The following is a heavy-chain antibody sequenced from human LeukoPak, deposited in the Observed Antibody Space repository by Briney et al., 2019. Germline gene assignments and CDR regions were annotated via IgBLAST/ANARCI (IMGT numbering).Heavy chain of an antibody. CDR1: GGSISSYY. CDR3: ARGSSGSYYKRHWFDP. CDR2: INHSGST. Sequence: PSETLSLTCTVSGGSISSYYWSWIRQPPGKGLEWIGEINHSGSTNYNPSLKSRVTISVDTSKNQFSLKLSSVTAADTAVYYCARGSSGSYYKRHWFDPWGQGTLVTVSS. D-gene: IGHD3-10*01. J-gene: IGHJ5*02. V-gene: IGHV4-34*01.